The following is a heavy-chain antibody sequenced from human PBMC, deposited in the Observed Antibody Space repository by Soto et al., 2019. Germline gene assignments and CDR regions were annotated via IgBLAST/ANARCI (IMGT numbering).Heavy chain of an antibody. Sequence: GGSLRLSCAASGFTFSIYTMNWVRQAPGKGLEWVSYISSSSSSIYYADSVKGRFTISRDNAKNSLYLQMNSLRAEDTAVYYCARGSDYGDFPTDFDYWGQGTLVTVSS. CDR3: ARGSDYGDFPTDFDY. CDR2: ISSSSSSI. V-gene: IGHV3-48*01. D-gene: IGHD4-17*01. J-gene: IGHJ4*02. CDR1: GFTFSIYT.